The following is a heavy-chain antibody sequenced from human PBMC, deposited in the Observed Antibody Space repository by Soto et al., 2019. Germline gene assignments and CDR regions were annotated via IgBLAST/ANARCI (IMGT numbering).Heavy chain of an antibody. J-gene: IGHJ1*01. CDR1: GGSISSYY. CDR2: IYYSGST. V-gene: IGHV4-59*01. D-gene: IGHD6-13*01. CDR3: ARSKQQLEYFQH. Sequence: SEILSLTCTVSGGSISSYYWSWIRQPPGKGLEWIGYIYYSGSTNYNPSLKSRVTISVDTSKNQFSLKLSSVTAADTAVYYCARSKQQLEYFQHWGQGTLVTVSS.